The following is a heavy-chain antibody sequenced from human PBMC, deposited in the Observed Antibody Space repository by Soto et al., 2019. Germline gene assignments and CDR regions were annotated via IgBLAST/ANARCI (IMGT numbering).Heavy chain of an antibody. CDR2: ISWNSGSI. D-gene: IGHD3-3*01. CDR3: AIRAITIFGVVIIHYYYYYMDV. V-gene: IGHV3-9*01. CDR1: GFTFDDYA. Sequence: GGSLRLSCAASGFTFDDYAMHWVRQAPGKGLEWVSGISWNSGSIGYADSVKGRFTISRDNAKNSLYLQMNSLRAEDTALYYCAIRAITIFGVVIIHYYYYYMDVWGKGTTVTVSS. J-gene: IGHJ6*03.